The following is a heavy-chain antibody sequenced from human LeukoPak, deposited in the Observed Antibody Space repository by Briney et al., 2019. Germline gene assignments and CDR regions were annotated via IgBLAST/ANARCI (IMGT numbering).Heavy chain of an antibody. J-gene: IGHJ3*02. CDR3: ARPQYSGSVGRAFDI. Sequence: SETLSLTCTVSGGSISSSSYYWGWIRQPPGKGLEWIGSIYYSGSTYYNPSLKGRVTISVDTSKNQFSLKLSSVTAADTAVYYCARPQYSGSVGRAFDIWGQGTMVTVSS. CDR1: GGSISSSSYY. V-gene: IGHV4-39*01. D-gene: IGHD1-26*01. CDR2: IYYSGST.